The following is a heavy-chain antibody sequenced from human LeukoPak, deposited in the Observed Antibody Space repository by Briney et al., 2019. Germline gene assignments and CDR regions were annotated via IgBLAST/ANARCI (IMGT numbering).Heavy chain of an antibody. Sequence: SETLSLTCAVSGYSISSGYYWGWIRQPPGKGLEWIGSIYHSGSTYYNPSLKSRVTISVDTSKNQFSLRLTSVTAADTAVYYCARDHEQLEPYYGMDVWGKGTTVTVSS. V-gene: IGHV4-38-2*02. CDR2: IYHSGST. CDR1: GYSISSGYY. CDR3: ARDHEQLEPYYGMDV. J-gene: IGHJ6*04. D-gene: IGHD6-13*01.